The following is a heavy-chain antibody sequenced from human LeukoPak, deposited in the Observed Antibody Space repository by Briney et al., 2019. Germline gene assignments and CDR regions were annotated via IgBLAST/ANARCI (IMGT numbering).Heavy chain of an antibody. V-gene: IGHV3-74*01. D-gene: IGHD5/OR15-5a*01. CDR1: GFTFSSYW. CDR2: INTDGSST. J-gene: IGHJ3*01. CDR3: ARESTTGPGDV. Sequence: PGGSLRLSCTASGFTFSSYWMHWVRQAPGKGLVWVSRINTDGSSTSYADSVKGRFTISRDNAKNTLYLQMNSLRAEDTAVYYCARESTTGPGDVWGQGTTVTVSS.